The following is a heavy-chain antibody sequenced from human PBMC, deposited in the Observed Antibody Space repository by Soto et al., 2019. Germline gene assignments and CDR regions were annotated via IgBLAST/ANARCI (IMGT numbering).Heavy chain of an antibody. J-gene: IGHJ6*02. V-gene: IGHV3-53*01. CDR3: GTSSRKDYHFAMDV. CDR2: IYSGGST. CDR1: GFSVSSSD. Sequence: GSLRLSCAASGFSVSSSDMSWVRQVPGEGLEWVSVIYSGGSTHDADYVKGRFSVSRDTSKNTVGLQMNSLRVDDTAVYYCGTSSRKDYHFAMDVWGQGTAVTVS. D-gene: IGHD6-6*01.